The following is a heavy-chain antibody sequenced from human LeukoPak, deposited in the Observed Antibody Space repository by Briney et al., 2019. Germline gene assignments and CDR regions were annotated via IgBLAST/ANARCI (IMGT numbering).Heavy chain of an antibody. Sequence: SVTVSFMASGGTFISYAISWVGQAPGQGGEGMGGIIPILGIANYAQKFQGRVTITADKSTSKAYMELSSLRSEDTAVYYCARVPPYCSGGSCYSGYFDYWGQGTLVTVSS. J-gene: IGHJ4*02. D-gene: IGHD2-15*01. V-gene: IGHV1-69*04. CDR1: GGTFISYA. CDR2: IIPILGIA. CDR3: ARVPPYCSGGSCYSGYFDY.